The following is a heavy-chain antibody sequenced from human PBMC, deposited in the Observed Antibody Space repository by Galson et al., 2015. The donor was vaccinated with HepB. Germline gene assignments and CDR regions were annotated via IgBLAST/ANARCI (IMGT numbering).Heavy chain of an antibody. CDR1: GFTFSDYY. CDR2: ISASTIYT. V-gene: IGHV3-11*06. Sequence: SLRLSCAASGFTFSDYYMSWIRQAPGKGLEWLSYISASTIYTNYADSVNGRFTVSRDNAKNSLNLQMNSLRAEDTAVYYCARVADADYGDHTHFDSWGQGTLVTVSS. D-gene: IGHD4-17*01. J-gene: IGHJ4*02. CDR3: ARVADADYGDHTHFDS.